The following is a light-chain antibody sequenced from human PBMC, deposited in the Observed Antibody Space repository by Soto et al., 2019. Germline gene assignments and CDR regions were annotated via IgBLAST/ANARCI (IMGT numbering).Light chain of an antibody. CDR2: HVT. J-gene: IGLJ1*01. Sequence: QSVLTQPASVSGSLGQWITISCSGTSSDVGAYNYVSWYQQYPGKAPKLMIYHVTDRPSGVSNRFSGSKSGNTASLTISGLQPEDEADYYCCSYTTSNTRQIVFGTGTKVTVL. CDR1: SSDVGAYNY. V-gene: IGLV2-14*01. CDR3: CSYTTSNTRQIV.